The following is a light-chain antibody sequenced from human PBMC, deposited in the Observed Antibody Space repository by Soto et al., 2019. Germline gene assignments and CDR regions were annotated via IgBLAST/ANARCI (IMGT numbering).Light chain of an antibody. J-gene: IGKJ4*01. V-gene: IGKV3-11*01. CDR1: QGVSNY. Sequence: EIVLTQSPATLSLSPGERAALSCRASQGVSNYFAWYQQKPGQAPRLLIYDASKRAAGIPDRFSGSGSGTDFTLTISSLEPEDFAVYYCQQLRMYPSTFGGGTKVEIK. CDR2: DAS. CDR3: QQLRMYPST.